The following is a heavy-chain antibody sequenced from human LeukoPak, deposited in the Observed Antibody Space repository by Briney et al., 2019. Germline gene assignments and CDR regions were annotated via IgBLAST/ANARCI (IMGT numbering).Heavy chain of an antibody. CDR2: IKPDGSEK. J-gene: IGHJ4*02. CDR3: ARSLTGVTSY. V-gene: IGHV3-7*01. D-gene: IGHD7-27*01. CDR1: GFTFSSYA. Sequence: GGSLRLSCAASGFTFSSYAMHWVRQAPGKGLEWVANIKPDGSEKSYVDSVRGRFTISRDNAKNSLYLQMNSLRAEDTAVYYCARSLTGVTSYWGQGTLVTVSS.